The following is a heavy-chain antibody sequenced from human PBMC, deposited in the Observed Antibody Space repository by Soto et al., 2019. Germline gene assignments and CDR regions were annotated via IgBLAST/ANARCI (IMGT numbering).Heavy chain of an antibody. V-gene: IGHV3-23*01. CDR1: GFTFSSHA. Sequence: GGSLRLSCAASGFTFSSHAMSWVRQAPGKGLEWVSAISGSGGSTYYADSVKGRFTISRDNSKNTLYLQMNSLRAEDTAVYYCAKVSSSSVRNYFDYWGQGTLVTVSS. D-gene: IGHD6-6*01. J-gene: IGHJ4*02. CDR3: AKVSSSSVRNYFDY. CDR2: ISGSGGST.